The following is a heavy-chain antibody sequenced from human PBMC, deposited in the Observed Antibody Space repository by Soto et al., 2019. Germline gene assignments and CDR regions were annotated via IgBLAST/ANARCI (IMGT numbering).Heavy chain of an antibody. CDR2: INANGGGT. J-gene: IGHJ4*02. Sequence: ASVKVSCKASGYTLTDYYVHWVRQAPGQGREWMGWINANGGGTNYAQKFQGRVTLTTDTSISTAYMELSSLRSDDTAAYYCARDLLRGYSYGFNMACWGQGARVTVSS. CDR3: ARDLLRGYSYGFNMAC. V-gene: IGHV1-2*02. CDR1: GYTLTDYY. D-gene: IGHD5-18*01.